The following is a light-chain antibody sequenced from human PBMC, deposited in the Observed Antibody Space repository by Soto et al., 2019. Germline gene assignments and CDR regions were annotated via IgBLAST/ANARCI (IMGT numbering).Light chain of an antibody. J-gene: IGKJ1*01. CDR3: QQYSVSPWT. CDR1: EIITTRF. V-gene: IGKV3-20*01. CDR2: GAS. Sequence: EIVLTQSPGTLSLSPGERATLSCRASEIITTRFIAWYQQKRGQAPRLVIWGASRRATGIPDRFSGSGSGTDFTLTVSRLEPEAFAVCYCQQYSVSPWTFGQGTRV.